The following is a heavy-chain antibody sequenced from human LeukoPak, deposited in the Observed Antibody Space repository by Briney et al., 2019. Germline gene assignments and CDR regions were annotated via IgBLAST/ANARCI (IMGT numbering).Heavy chain of an antibody. J-gene: IGHJ3*02. V-gene: IGHV1-2*06. Sequence: ASVKVSCKASGYTFTGYYMHWVRQAPGQGLEWMGRINPNSGATNYAQRFQGRVTMTRDTSISTAYMELSRLRSDDTAMYYCARQGVWGASDIWGQGTMVTVSS. CDR3: ARQGVWGASDI. CDR1: GYTFTGYY. CDR2: INPNSGAT. D-gene: IGHD3-10*01.